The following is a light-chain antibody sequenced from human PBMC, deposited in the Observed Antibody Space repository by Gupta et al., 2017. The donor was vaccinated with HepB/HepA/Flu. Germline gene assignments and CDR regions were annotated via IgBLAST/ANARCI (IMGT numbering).Light chain of an antibody. J-gene: IGLJ3*02. CDR3: QVLDASSDLRV. Sequence: SYVLTQPPSLSVAPGQTARVTCGGNTIGSKSVHWYQQKPGQAPVLFIYYDTDRPSGIPERFSGSNSGDTATLTIRWVEDGDEADYSCQVLDASSDLRVFGGGTKLTVL. V-gene: IGLV3-21*04. CDR1: TIGSKS. CDR2: YDT.